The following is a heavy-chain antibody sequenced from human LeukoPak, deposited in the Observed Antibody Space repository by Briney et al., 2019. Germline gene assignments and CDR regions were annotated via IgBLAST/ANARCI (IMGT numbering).Heavy chain of an antibody. CDR1: GYTLTDYY. V-gene: IGHV1-2*06. J-gene: IGHJ1*01. CDR3: ATSRAGLLVFNNEYFQH. CDR2: INPNSGGT. Sequence: ASVKVFCKASGYTLTDYYMHWVRQAPGQGLEWMGRINPNSGGTNYAQKFQGRVTMTRDTSISTVYMELSSLRSEDTAVYYCATSRAGLLVFNNEYFQHWGQGTLVTVSS. D-gene: IGHD6-19*01.